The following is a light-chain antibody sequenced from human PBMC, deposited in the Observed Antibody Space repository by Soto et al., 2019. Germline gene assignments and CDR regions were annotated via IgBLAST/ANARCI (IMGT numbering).Light chain of an antibody. J-gene: IGKJ1*01. Sequence: EIVLTQSPGNLSLSPGERATLSCRASQSVSSYYLAWYQQKPGQAPRLLIYGASTRATGIPDRFSGSGSGTDFTLTITRLEPEDCALYYCQQSPVTFXQGTKTDIK. CDR1: QSVSSYY. CDR3: QQSPVT. V-gene: IGKV3-20*01. CDR2: GAS.